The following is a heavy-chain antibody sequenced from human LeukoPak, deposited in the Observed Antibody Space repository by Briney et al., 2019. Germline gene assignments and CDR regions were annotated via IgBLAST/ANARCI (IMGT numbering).Heavy chain of an antibody. V-gene: IGHV3-74*01. CDR3: ARDYFYGLDV. Sequence: GGSLRLSCAASGFTFSSYAMSWVRQAPGKGLVWVSRFSDDEGRTVYADSVKGRFTISKDNAKNTLYLQMNSLRAEDTAVYYCARDYFYGLDVWGQGTTVTVSS. CDR1: GFTFSSYA. J-gene: IGHJ6*02. CDR2: FSDDEGRT.